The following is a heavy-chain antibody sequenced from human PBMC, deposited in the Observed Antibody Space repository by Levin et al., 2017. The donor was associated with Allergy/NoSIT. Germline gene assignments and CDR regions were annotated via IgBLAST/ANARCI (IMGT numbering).Heavy chain of an antibody. CDR2: IYPGDSDT. CDR3: ARNQPSDSSGYYYVYAFDS. Sequence: GESLKISCKGSGYSFTSYWIGWVRQMPGKGLEWMGIIYPGDSDTRYSPSFQGQVTISADKSISTAYLQWSSLKASDTAMYYCARNQPSDSSGYYYVYAFDSWGQGTMVTVSS. CDR1: GYSFTSYW. V-gene: IGHV5-51*01. D-gene: IGHD3-22*01. J-gene: IGHJ3*02.